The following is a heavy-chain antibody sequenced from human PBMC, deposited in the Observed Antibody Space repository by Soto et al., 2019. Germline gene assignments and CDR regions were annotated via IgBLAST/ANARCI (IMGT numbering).Heavy chain of an antibody. Sequence: SVKVSCKASGGTFSSYTISWVRQAPGQGLEWMGRIIPILGIANYAQKFQGRVTITADKSTSTAYMELSSLRSEDTAVYYCARDLSGGNSASDYWGQGTLVTVSS. CDR3: ARDLSGGNSASDY. J-gene: IGHJ4*02. D-gene: IGHD2-21*02. CDR2: IIPILGIA. V-gene: IGHV1-69*04. CDR1: GGTFSSYT.